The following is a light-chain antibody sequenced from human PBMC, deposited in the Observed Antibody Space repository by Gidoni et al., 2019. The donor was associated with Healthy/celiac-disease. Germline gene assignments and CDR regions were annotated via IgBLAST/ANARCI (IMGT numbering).Light chain of an antibody. V-gene: IGKV1-5*03. CDR2: KAS. J-gene: IGKJ4*01. CDR1: QSISSW. CDR3: QQYNSYPT. Sequence: DNKMTQSPSTLSASVGDRVTITCRASQSISSWLAWYQQKPGKAPKLLIYKASSLESGVPSRFSGSGSGTEFTLTISSLQPDDFATYYCQQYNSYPTFGGGTKVEIK.